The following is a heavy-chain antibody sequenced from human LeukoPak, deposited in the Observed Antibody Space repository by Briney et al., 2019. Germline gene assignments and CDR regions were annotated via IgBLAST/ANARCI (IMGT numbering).Heavy chain of an antibody. Sequence: PGGSLRLSCAASGFTFSSYWMHWVRQAPGKGLVWVSRINSDGTLMSYADSVKGRFTISRDNSKNMLYLQMNSLRAEDTAVYYCASGGGGTWFDPWGQGTLLTVSS. CDR2: INSDGTLM. CDR1: GFTFSSYW. D-gene: IGHD3-3*01. J-gene: IGHJ5*02. CDR3: ASGGGGTWFDP. V-gene: IGHV3-74*01.